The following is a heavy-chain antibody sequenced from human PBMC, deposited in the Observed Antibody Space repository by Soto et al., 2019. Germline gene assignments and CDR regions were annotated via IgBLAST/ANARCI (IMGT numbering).Heavy chain of an antibody. V-gene: IGHV3-23*01. CDR1: GFVFKNLA. Sequence: GGSLRLSCVGSGFVFKNLAINWVRQPPGKGLEWVSVIRGTGLNTYYAASVKGRFNISRDNSKNTVYLQMDSLKVEDTAVYYCAKRATPANIDNWFDPWGPGTQVTVSA. CDR3: AKRATPANIDNWFDP. J-gene: IGHJ5*02. CDR2: IRGTGLNT.